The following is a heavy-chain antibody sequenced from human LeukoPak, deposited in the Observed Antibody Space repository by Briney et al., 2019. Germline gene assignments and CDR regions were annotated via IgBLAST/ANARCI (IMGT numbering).Heavy chain of an antibody. CDR3: AREPITMVRGVFDY. V-gene: IGHV1-69*04. Sequence: SVKVSCKASGYTFTSYDINWVRQATGQGLEWMGRIIPILGIANYAQKFQGRVTITADKSTSTAYMELSSLRSEDTAVYYCAREPITMVRGVFDYWGQGTLVTVSS. CDR1: GYTFTSYD. D-gene: IGHD3-10*01. J-gene: IGHJ4*02. CDR2: IIPILGIA.